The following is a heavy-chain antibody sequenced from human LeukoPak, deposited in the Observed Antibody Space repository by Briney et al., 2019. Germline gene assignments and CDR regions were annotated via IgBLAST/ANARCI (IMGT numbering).Heavy chain of an antibody. V-gene: IGHV3-7*01. D-gene: IGHD6-6*01. CDR1: GFTFSNYW. CDR3: AREESSSSGYYFDY. CDR2: IKQDGSEK. J-gene: IGHJ4*02. Sequence: GGSLRLSCAASGFTFSNYWMSWVRQAPGKGLEWVANIKQDGSEKYYVDSVKGRFTISRDNAKNSLYLQMNSLRAEDTAVYYCAREESSSSGYYFDYWGQGTLVTVSS.